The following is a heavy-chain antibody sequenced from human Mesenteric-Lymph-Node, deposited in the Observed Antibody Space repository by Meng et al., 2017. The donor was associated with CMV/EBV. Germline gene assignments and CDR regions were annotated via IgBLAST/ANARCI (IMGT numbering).Heavy chain of an antibody. D-gene: IGHD2-15*01. CDR1: GFTFSTYS. CDR2: ITSTGTYI. V-gene: IGHV3-21*01. CDR3: ARHLGREIVEVFDY. J-gene: IGHJ4*02. Sequence: GESLKISCSASGFTFSTYSMNWVRQAPGKGLEWVSSITSTGTYIYYADSMKGRFTISRDNAKNSLYLQMNSLRAEDTAVYFCARHLGREIVEVFDYWGQGTLVTVSS.